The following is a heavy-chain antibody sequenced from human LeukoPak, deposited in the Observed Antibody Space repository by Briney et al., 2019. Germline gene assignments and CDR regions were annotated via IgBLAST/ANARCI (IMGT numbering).Heavy chain of an antibody. CDR2: IKSKTDGGTT. CDR3: TSAGYSSSCYYYDY. CDR1: EFTFSNAW. V-gene: IGHV3-15*01. J-gene: IGHJ4*02. Sequence: GGSLRLSCAASEFTFSNAWMSWVRQAPGKGLEWVGRIKSKTDGGTTDYAAPVKGRFTISRDDSKNTLYLQMNSLKTEDTAVYYCTSAGYSSSCYYYDYCGQGTLVTVSS. D-gene: IGHD6-13*01.